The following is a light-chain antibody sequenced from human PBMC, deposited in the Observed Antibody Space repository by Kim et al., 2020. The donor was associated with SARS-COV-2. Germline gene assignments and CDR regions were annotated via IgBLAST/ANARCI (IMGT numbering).Light chain of an antibody. CDR2: GNN. CDR1: RSNIGAKYD. CDR3: QSYDSGLTVV. J-gene: IGLJ2*01. V-gene: IGLV1-40*01. Sequence: VLTQPPSVSGAPGQRVTISCTGSRSNIGAKYDVHWYQQLPGTAPKLLLYGNNNRPSGVPDRFSGSKSGTSASLAITGLQAEDEADYYCQSYDSGLTVVFGGGTQLTVL.